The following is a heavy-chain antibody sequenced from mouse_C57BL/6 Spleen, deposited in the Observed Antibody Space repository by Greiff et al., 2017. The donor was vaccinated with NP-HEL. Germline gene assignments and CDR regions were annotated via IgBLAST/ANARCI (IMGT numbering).Heavy chain of an antibody. CDR1: GYTFTSYW. V-gene: IGHV1-69*01. J-gene: IGHJ4*01. CDR3: ARSQAYYSNYEYAMDY. D-gene: IGHD2-5*01. Sequence: QVQLQQPGAELVMPGASVKLSCKASGYTFTSYWMHWVKQRPGQGLEWIGEIDPSDSYTNYNQKFKGKSTLTVDKSSSTAYMQLSSLTSEDSAVYYCARSQAYYSNYEYAMDYWGQGTSVTVSS. CDR2: IDPSDSYT.